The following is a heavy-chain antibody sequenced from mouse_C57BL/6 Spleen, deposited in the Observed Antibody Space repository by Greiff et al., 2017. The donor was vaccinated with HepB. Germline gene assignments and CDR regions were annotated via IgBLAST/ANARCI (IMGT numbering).Heavy chain of an antibody. J-gene: IGHJ1*03. CDR2: IYPRSGNT. V-gene: IGHV1-81*01. CDR3: AINSITTVARYWYFDV. Sequence: QVQLQQSGAELARPGASVKLSCKASGYTFTSYGISWVKQRTGQGLEWIGEIYPRSGNTYYNEKFKGKATLTADKSSSTAYMELRSLTSEDSAVYFCAINSITTVARYWYFDVWGTGTTVTVSS. CDR1: GYTFTSYG. D-gene: IGHD1-1*01.